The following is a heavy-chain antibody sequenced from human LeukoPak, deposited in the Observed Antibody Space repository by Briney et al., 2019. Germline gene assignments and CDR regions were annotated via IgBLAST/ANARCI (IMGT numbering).Heavy chain of an antibody. Sequence: ASVKVSCKASGGTFSSYAISWVRQAPGQGLEWMGWMNPNSGNTGYAQKFQGRVTMTRNTSISTAYMELSSLRSEDTAVYYCARGSSSWYVLAPMDVWGQGTTVTVSS. D-gene: IGHD6-13*01. J-gene: IGHJ6*02. CDR2: MNPNSGNT. V-gene: IGHV1-8*02. CDR1: GGTFSSYA. CDR3: ARGSSSWYVLAPMDV.